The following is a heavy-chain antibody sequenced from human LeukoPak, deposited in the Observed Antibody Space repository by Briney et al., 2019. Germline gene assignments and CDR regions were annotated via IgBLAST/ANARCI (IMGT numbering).Heavy chain of an antibody. J-gene: IGHJ4*02. CDR2: VFDSGRT. CDR1: GGSMTTHH. V-gene: IGHV4-59*11. CDR3: TTIKRGNIFGYFDF. Sequence: SETLSLTCTVSGGSMTTHHWNWIRQTPGKGLEWIGYVFDSGRTKENPSLKSRVTLSADTSKNQLSLRLSSVTAADTAVYYCTTIKRGNIFGYFDFWGRGILVTVSS. D-gene: IGHD5-18*01.